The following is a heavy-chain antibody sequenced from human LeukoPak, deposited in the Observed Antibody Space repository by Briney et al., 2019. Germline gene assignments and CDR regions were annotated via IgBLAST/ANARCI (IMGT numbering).Heavy chain of an antibody. CDR3: ASLLSSGWSGVAFDI. CDR2: IIPIFGTA. Sequence: ASVKVSCKASGYTFTSYYMHWVRQAPGQGLEWMGRIIPIFGTANYAQKFQGRVTMTRDTSISTAYMELSRLRSDDTAVYYCASLLSSGWSGVAFDIWGQGTMVTVSS. J-gene: IGHJ3*02. D-gene: IGHD6-19*01. CDR1: GYTFTSYY. V-gene: IGHV1-2*02.